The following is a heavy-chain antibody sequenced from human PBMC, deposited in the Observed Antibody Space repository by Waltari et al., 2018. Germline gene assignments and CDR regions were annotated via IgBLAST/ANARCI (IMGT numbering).Heavy chain of an antibody. CDR2: IYYSGST. D-gene: IGHD6-6*01. Sequence: QVQLQESGPGLVKPSETLSLTCAVSGGSISSSSYYWGWIRQPPGKGLEWIGSIYYSGSTYYNPSLKSRVTISVDTSKNQFSLKLSSVTAADTAVYYCARLRVIVGHSSSEFDYWGQGTLVTVSS. V-gene: IGHV4-39*07. CDR1: GGSISSSSYY. J-gene: IGHJ4*02. CDR3: ARLRVIVGHSSSEFDY.